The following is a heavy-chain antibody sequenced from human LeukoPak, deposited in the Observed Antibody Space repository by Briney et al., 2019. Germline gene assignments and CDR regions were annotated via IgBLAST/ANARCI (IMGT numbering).Heavy chain of an antibody. CDR3: ARCITIAQSDY. D-gene: IGHD3-10*01. CDR1: GFTFSSYA. V-gene: IGHV3-30*07. J-gene: IGHJ4*02. Sequence: GGSLRLSCAASGFTFSSYAMHWVRQAPGKGLQWVAIISHDGSNKYYADSVKGRFTISRDNAKNSLYLQMNSLRAEDTAVYYCARCITIAQSDYWGQGTLVTVSS. CDR2: ISHDGSNK.